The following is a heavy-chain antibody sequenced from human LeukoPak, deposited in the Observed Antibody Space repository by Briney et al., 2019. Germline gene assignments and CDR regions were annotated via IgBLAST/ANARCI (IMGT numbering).Heavy chain of an antibody. CDR2: IRYDGSNK. V-gene: IGHV3-30*02. D-gene: IGHD3-22*01. J-gene: IGHJ4*02. Sequence: SGGSLRLSCAASGFTFSSYGMHWVRQAPGKGLEWVAFIRYDGSNKYYADSVKGRFTISRDNSKNTLYLQMNSLRAEDTAVYYCARIHPHSSGYYYYFDYWGRGTLVTVSS. CDR1: GFTFSSYG. CDR3: ARIHPHSSGYYYYFDY.